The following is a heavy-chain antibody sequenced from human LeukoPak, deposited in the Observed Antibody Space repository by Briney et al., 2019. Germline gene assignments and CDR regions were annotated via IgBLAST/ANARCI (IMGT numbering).Heavy chain of an antibody. V-gene: IGHV4-34*01. Sequence: SETLSLTCAVYGGSFSGYYWSWIRQPPGKGLEWIGEINHSGSTNYNPSLKSRVTISVDTSKNQFSLKLSSVTAADTAVYYCARDQSPFVSSSSYFDYWAREPWSPSPQ. CDR2: INHSGST. J-gene: IGHJ4*02. CDR3: ARDQSPFVSSSSYFDY. D-gene: IGHD6-6*01. CDR1: GGSFSGYY.